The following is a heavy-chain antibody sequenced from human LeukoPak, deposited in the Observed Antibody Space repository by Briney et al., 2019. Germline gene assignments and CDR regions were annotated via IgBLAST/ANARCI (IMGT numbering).Heavy chain of an antibody. CDR1: GGSISSYY. Sequence: PSETLSLTCTVSGGSISSYYWSWIRQPPGKGLEWVGFMFYSGSSNYNPSLKSRVTISVDTSKNQFSLKLSSVTAADTALYYCARHTGLQFSYFDCWGQGTLVTVSS. D-gene: IGHD3-3*01. V-gene: IGHV4-59*08. CDR3: ARHTGLQFSYFDC. CDR2: MFYSGSS. J-gene: IGHJ4*02.